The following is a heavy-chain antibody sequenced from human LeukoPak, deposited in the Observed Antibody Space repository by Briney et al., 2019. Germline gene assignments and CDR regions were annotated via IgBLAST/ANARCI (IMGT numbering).Heavy chain of an antibody. Sequence: SETLSLTCTVSGGSISSSSYYWGWIRQPPGKGLEWIGSIYYSGSTYYNPSLKSRVTISVDTSKNQFSLKLSSVTAADTAVYYCARPVVPAAMVRGCWLDPWGQGTLVTVSS. J-gene: IGHJ5*02. CDR3: ARPVVPAAMVRGCWLDP. CDR1: GGSISSSSYY. V-gene: IGHV4-39*01. CDR2: IYYSGST. D-gene: IGHD2-2*01.